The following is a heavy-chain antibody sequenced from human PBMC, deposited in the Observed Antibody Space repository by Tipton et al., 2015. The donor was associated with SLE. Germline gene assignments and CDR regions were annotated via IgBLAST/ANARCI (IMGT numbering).Heavy chain of an antibody. CDR2: ISWDGGST. J-gene: IGHJ3*02. V-gene: IGHV3-23*01. CDR1: GFTFSSYA. Sequence: SLRLSCAASGFTFSSYAMSWVRQAPGKGLEWVSLISWDGGSTYYADSVKGRFTISRDNAKNSLYLQMNSLRAEDTAVYYCARLIPDAFDIWGQGTMVTVSS. CDR3: ARLIPDAFDI. D-gene: IGHD3-22*01.